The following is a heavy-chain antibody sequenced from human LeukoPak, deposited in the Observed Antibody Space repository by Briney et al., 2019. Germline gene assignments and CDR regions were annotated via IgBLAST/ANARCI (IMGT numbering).Heavy chain of an antibody. CDR3: AKALTYSITAATDY. J-gene: IGHJ4*01. Sequence: GRSLRLSCAASGFTFDDYAMHWVRQAPGKGLEWVSGISWNSGSIGYADFVKGRFTISRDNAKNSLYLQMNSLRAEDTALYYCAKALTYSITAATDYWGHGTLVTVSS. V-gene: IGHV3-9*01. CDR1: GFTFDDYA. CDR2: ISWNSGSI. D-gene: IGHD6-25*01.